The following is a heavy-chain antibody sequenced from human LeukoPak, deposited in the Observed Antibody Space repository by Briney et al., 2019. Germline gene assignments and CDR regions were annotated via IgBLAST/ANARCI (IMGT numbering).Heavy chain of an antibody. CDR3: ASSHPLGSNNDYYTPFDY. CDR2: IYYSGDT. CDR1: GGSISNYY. D-gene: IGHD3-3*01. J-gene: IGHJ4*02. V-gene: IGHV4-59*01. Sequence: SETLSLTCTVSGGSISNYYWSWIRQPPGKGLEWIGYIYYSGDTNYNPSLKSRVAISVDTSKNQFSLKLTSVTAADTAVYYCASSHPLGSNNDYYTPFDYWGQGALVIVSS.